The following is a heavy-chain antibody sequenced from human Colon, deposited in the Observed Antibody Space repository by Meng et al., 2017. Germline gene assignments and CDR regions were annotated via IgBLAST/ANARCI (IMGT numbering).Heavy chain of an antibody. CDR3: ARHGGWHFDY. D-gene: IGHD6-19*01. J-gene: IGHJ4*02. CDR1: GGSISSSNY. CDR2: IYLSVSP. Sequence: QVALQEPGPGLVEPSGTLSLTCAVSGGSISSSNYWSWVRQPPGKGLEWIGQIYLSVSPSYNPSLESRVTISVDKSKNQLSLRLTSVTAADTAIYYCARHGGWHFDYWGQGTLVTVSS. V-gene: IGHV4-4*02.